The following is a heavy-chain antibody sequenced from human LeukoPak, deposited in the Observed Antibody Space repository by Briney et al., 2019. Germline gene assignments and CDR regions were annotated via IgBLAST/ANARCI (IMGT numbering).Heavy chain of an antibody. V-gene: IGHV4-59*12. CDR1: GGSISSYY. J-gene: IGHJ6*03. CDR3: AREIYHQLGLYYYYYMDV. D-gene: IGHD3-16*01. Sequence: SETLSLTCTVSGGSISSYYWSWIRQPPGKGLEWIGYIYYSGSTNYNPSLKSRVTISVDTSKNQFSLKLNSVTAADTAVYYCAREIYHQLGLYYYYYMDVWGKGATVTVSS. CDR2: IYYSGST.